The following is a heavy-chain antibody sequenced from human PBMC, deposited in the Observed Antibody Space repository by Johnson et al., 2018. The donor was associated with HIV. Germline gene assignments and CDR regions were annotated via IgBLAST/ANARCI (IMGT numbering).Heavy chain of an antibody. CDR3: AKDCVGVWWSRAFDI. Sequence: VQLVESGGGLIQPGGSLRLSCAASGFTFSSYVMSWVRQAPGKGLEWVSAISGSGGSTYSAASVKGRFSISRDNPKNTLYLQMNSLRAEDTAVYYCAKDCVGVWWSRAFDIWGQGTMVTVSS. J-gene: IGHJ3*02. D-gene: IGHD2-21*01. CDR2: ISGSGGST. V-gene: IGHV3-23*04. CDR1: GFTFSSYV.